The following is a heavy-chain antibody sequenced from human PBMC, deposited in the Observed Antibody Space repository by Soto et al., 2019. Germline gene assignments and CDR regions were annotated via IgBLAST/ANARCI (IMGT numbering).Heavy chain of an antibody. Sequence: EVQLVESGGGLVHPEGSLRLSCAASGFTFINFAMTWVRQAPGKGLEWVSAISGNGISTYYADSVKGRFTISRDNSKDTVHLQLHSLRADDTAVYYCAKVLGPDFRGPSHGRFDPWRQAVLVTVSS. CDR1: GFTFINFA. J-gene: IGHJ5*02. V-gene: IGHV3-23*04. CDR2: ISGNGIST. D-gene: IGHD1-26*01. CDR3: AKVLGPDFRGPSHGRFDP.